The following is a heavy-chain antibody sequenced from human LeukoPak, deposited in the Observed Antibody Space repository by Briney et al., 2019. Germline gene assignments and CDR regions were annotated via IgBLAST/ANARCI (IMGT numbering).Heavy chain of an antibody. CDR1: GFTFTSYE. J-gene: IGHJ4*02. CDR2: ISSSGSTI. V-gene: IGHV3-48*03. Sequence: GGSLRRSCAASGFTFTSYEMNWVRQVPGKGLEWVSYISSSGSTIFYADSVKGRFTISRDNAKNSLHLQMNSLRAEDTAVYYCARGVVVTAIRGAYYFDYWGQGTLVTVSS. D-gene: IGHD2-21*02. CDR3: ARGVVVTAIRGAYYFDY.